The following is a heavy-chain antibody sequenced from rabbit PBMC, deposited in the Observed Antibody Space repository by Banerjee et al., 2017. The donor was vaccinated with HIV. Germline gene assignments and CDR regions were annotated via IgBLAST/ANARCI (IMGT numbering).Heavy chain of an antibody. J-gene: IGHJ4*01. CDR1: GFDLSSYYY. V-gene: IGHV1S45*01. Sequence: QEQLVESGGGLVQPGASLTLTCTASGFDLSSYYYMCWVRQAPGKGLEWIGCIATSNGNTWYASWAKGRFTISKTSSTTVTLQITSLTAADTATYFCARDPVNRRLNLWGQGTLVTVS. CDR3: ARDPVNRRLNL. D-gene: IGHD7-1*01. CDR2: IATSNGNT.